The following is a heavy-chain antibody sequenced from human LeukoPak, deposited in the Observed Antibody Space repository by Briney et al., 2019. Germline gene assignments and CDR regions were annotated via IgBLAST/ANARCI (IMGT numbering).Heavy chain of an antibody. CDR1: GFSFSSYA. V-gene: IGHV3-23*01. D-gene: IGHD6-13*01. CDR2: VSETGGRT. J-gene: IGHJ4*02. CDR3: AKEGRPNSGGGYFDY. Sequence: PGGSLRLSCAASGFSFSSYAMGWVRQAPGKGLEWVSTVSETGGRTYYADSVKGQFTMSRDNSRNTLYLQMNSLRADDTAVYYCAKEGRPNSGGGYFDYWGQGTRVTVSS.